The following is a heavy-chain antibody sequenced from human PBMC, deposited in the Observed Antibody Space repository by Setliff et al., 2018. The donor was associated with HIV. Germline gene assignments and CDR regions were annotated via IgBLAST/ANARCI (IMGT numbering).Heavy chain of an antibody. J-gene: IGHJ4*02. D-gene: IGHD6-13*01. Sequence: TLSLTCAVSGGSISSSNWWSWVRQPPGKGLEWIGEIYHSGSTNYNPSLKSRVTISVDKSKNQFSLKLRSVTAADTAVYYCARTLIAAAGTFDYWGQGTLVTVSS. V-gene: IGHV4-4*02. CDR3: ARTLIAAAGTFDY. CDR1: GGSISSSNW. CDR2: IYHSGST.